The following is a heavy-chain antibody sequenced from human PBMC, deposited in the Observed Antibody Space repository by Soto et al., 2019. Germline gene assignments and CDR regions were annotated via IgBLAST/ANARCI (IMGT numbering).Heavy chain of an antibody. Sequence: GGALRLPCSASGFTFSSYEMNWVRQAPGKGLEWIAYISSSGSTIYYADSVKGRFTISRDNAKKSLYLQMNSLGAEDTAVYYCASCFDATGYYYFTYWGQGTPVTVSS. CDR2: ISSSGSTI. CDR3: ASCFDATGYYYFTY. J-gene: IGHJ4*02. D-gene: IGHD3-9*01. V-gene: IGHV3-48*03. CDR1: GFTFSSYE.